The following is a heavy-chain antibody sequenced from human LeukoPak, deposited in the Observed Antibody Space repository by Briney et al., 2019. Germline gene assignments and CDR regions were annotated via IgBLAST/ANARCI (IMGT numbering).Heavy chain of an antibody. V-gene: IGHV4-39*01. CDR3: EYYFYYYGMDV. Sequence: SETLSLTCTVSDGSFSSSGYYWGWIRQPPGKGLEWIGSIFYSGSTYYNPSLKSRVAISVDTSKTQLSLRLSSVTAVDTAVYYCEYYFYYYGMDVWGQGTTVTVSS. J-gene: IGHJ6*02. CDR2: IFYSGST. CDR1: DGSFSSSGYY.